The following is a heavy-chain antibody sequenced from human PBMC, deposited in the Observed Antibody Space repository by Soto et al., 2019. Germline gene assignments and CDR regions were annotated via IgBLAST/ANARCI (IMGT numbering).Heavy chain of an antibody. J-gene: IGHJ4*02. CDR1: GFTFSSYG. CDR3: AKDQFLAWYYYGSGSQGLFDY. V-gene: IGHV3-30*18. CDR2: ISYDGSNK. Sequence: GGSLRLSCAASGFTFSSYGMHWVRQAPGKGLEWVAVISYDGSNKYYADSVKGRFTISRDNSKNTLYLQMNSLRAEDTAVYYCAKDQFLAWYYYGSGSQGLFDYWGQGTLVTVSS. D-gene: IGHD3-10*01.